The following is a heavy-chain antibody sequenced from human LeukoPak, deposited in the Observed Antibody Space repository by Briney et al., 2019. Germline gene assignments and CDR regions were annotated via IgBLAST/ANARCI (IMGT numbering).Heavy chain of an antibody. D-gene: IGHD5-12*01. CDR2: ISYDGSNK. CDR1: GFTFSSYA. Sequence: GGSLRLSCAASGFTFSSYAMHWVRQAPGKGLEWVAVISYDGSNKYYADSVKGRFTISRDNSKNTLYLQMNSLRAEDTAVYYCARVSHSGYGFSEVGGGHYWGQGTLVTVSS. CDR3: ARVSHSGYGFSEVGGGHY. V-gene: IGHV3-30*04. J-gene: IGHJ4*02.